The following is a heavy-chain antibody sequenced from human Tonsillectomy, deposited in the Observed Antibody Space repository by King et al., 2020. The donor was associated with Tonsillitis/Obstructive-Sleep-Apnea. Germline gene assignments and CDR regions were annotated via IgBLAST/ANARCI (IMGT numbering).Heavy chain of an antibody. Sequence: VQLVQSGAELKKPGESLKISCTGSGYSFSNYWIGWVRQMPGKGLEWMGIIYPADSDTRNSPSFQGQVTISADRSISTPYLQCGSLKASDTAMYYCARPRITGTTSYAFWGQGTLVTVSS. CDR1: GYSFSNYW. CDR2: IYPADSDT. V-gene: IGHV5-51*01. CDR3: ARPRITGTTSYAF. J-gene: IGHJ4*02. D-gene: IGHD1-20*01.